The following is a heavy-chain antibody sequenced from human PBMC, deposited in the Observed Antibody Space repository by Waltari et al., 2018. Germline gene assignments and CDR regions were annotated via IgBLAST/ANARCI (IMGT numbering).Heavy chain of an antibody. J-gene: IGHJ4*02. CDR3: VTDGGHHDLDY. V-gene: IGHV1-46*04. CDR2: IIPANGVT. D-gene: IGHD3-16*01. Sequence: QVHLVPSGAEVKKPGASVTLSCMASGDRFTDIYIHWVRQAPGQGLEWIGRIIPANGVTIYAQRLQGRVTVTRDTSTSTVYMELNSLRSDDTAVYYCVTDGGHHDLDYWGQGTLVTVSS. CDR1: GDRFTDIY.